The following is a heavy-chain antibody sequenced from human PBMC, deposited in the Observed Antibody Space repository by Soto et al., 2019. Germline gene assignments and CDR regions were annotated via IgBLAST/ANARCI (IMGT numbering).Heavy chain of an antibody. Sequence: SEILSLTCSVSGGSVSSNIYYWTWIRQHPGKGPEWLGHIYYSGSTYYNPSLKSRVTISLDMSKNQFPLKLTSVSAADTAGYYCARGYDYDSGGYLFDSWGQGTLVPVS. CDR2: IYYSGST. V-gene: IGHV4-31*03. D-gene: IGHD3-22*01. CDR3: ARGYDYDSGGYLFDS. CDR1: GGSVSSNIYY. J-gene: IGHJ5*01.